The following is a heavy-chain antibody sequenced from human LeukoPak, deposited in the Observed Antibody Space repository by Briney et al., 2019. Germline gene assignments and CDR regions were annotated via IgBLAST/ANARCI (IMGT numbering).Heavy chain of an antibody. V-gene: IGHV1-8*02. Sequence: GASVKVSCKASGYTFTSYDINWVRQATGQGLEWMGWMNPNSGNTGYAQKFQGRVTMTRDMSTSTVYMELSSLRSEDTAVYYCARSITMIVVVTTALDYWGQGTLVTVSP. CDR2: MNPNSGNT. D-gene: IGHD3-22*01. CDR3: ARSITMIVVVTTALDY. J-gene: IGHJ4*02. CDR1: GYTFTSYD.